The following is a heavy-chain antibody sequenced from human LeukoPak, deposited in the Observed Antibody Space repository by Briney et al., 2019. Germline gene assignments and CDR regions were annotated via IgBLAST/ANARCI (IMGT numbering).Heavy chain of an antibody. J-gene: IGHJ4*02. CDR1: GFTFSSYA. D-gene: IGHD5-18*01. CDR3: ARGDVNTGLISY. V-gene: IGHV3-30-3*01. CDR2: ISYDGSNK. Sequence: PGGSLRLSCAASGFTFSSYAMHWVRQAPGKGLEWVAVISYDGSNKYYADSVKGRFTISRDNSKNTLYLQMNSLRVEDTAVYYCARGDVNTGLISYWGQGTLVTVSS.